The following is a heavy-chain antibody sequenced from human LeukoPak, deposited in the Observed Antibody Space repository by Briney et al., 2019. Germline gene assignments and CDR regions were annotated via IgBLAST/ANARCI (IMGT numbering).Heavy chain of an antibody. CDR1: XFTFXXXX. J-gene: IGHJ4*02. D-gene: IGHD4-23*01. CDR2: ISSSSSTI. V-gene: IGHV3-48*01. CDR3: AKGGGNAWDYFDY. Sequence: XXXAAXXFTFXXXXMNWVXXAPGXXLXXXXXISSSSSTIYYADSVKGRFTISRDNAKNSLYLQMNSLRAEDTAVYYCAKGGGNAWDYFDYWGQGILVTVSS.